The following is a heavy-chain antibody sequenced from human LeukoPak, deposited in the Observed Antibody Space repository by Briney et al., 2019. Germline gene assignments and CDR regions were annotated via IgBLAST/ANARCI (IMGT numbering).Heavy chain of an antibody. CDR1: GFIFSSKY. CDR2: IYSGGST. V-gene: IGHV3-66*01. Sequence: PGGSLRLSCGASGFIFSSKYMSWVRQAPGKGLEWVSVIYSGGSTQYPDSVKGRFTISRDNSKNMLYLQMTSLRAEDTAVYYCAGGPKQQLLWGRASNGFDPWGQGTLVTVSS. CDR3: AGGPKQQLLWGRASNGFDP. J-gene: IGHJ5*02. D-gene: IGHD2-2*01.